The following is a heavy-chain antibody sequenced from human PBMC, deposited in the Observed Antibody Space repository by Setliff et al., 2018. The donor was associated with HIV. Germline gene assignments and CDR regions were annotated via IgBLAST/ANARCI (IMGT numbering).Heavy chain of an antibody. CDR3: TTAGHGSLDFDY. CDR1: GFFFKNAW. CDR2: IKSEADGGTE. V-gene: IGHV3-15*01. J-gene: IGHJ4*02. Sequence: PGGSLRLSCAASGFFFKNAWMSWVRQAPGKGLEWIGRIKSEADGGTEESAAFLKGRFTISRDDSKNTLFLQMRGLSAEDTALYYCTTAGHGSLDFDYWGQGPRVTVSS. D-gene: IGHD1-1*01.